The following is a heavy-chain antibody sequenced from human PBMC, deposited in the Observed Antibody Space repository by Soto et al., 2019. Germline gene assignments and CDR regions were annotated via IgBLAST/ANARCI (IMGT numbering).Heavy chain of an antibody. CDR1: GGTFSSYA. J-gene: IGHJ6*02. D-gene: IGHD1-26*01. V-gene: IGHV1-69*13. CDR2: IIPIFGTA. Sequence: SVKVSCKASGGTFSSYAISWVRQAPGQGLEWMGGIIPIFGTANYAQKFQGRVTITADESTSTAYMELSSLRSEDTAVYYCARVIVGATSPGYYYYGMDVWGQGTTVTVSS. CDR3: ARVIVGATSPGYYYYGMDV.